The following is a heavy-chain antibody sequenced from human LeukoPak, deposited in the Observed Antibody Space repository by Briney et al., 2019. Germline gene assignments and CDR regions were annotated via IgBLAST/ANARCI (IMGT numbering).Heavy chain of an antibody. J-gene: IGHJ4*02. CDR1: GVSVSRSSYY. D-gene: IGHD4-17*01. CDR2: IYCSGNT. Sequence: PSETLSLTCTVSGVSVSRSSYYWGWIRQPPGKGLEWIGSIYCSGNTYYNPSLKSRVSISVDTSKNQFSLKMSSVTAADTAIYYCARPNYGDYIFGFDYWGQGILVTVSS. V-gene: IGHV4-39*01. CDR3: ARPNYGDYIFGFDY.